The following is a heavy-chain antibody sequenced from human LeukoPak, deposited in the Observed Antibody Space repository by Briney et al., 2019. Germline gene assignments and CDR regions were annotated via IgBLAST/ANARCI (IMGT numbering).Heavy chain of an antibody. CDR1: GYSISSGYF. D-gene: IGHD1-26*01. J-gene: IGHJ4*02. CDR3: ARGSAGAPDY. V-gene: IGHV4-38-2*02. Sequence: SETLSLTCTVSGYSISSGYFWGWIRQPPGKGLEWIGSIYHGGSTFYNPSLKSRVTISVDTSKNQLSLKLSSVTAADTAVYYCARGSAGAPDYWGQGTLVTVSS. CDR2: IYHGGST.